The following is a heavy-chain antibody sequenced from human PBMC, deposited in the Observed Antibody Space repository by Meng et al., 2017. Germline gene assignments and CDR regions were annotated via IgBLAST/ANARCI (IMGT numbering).Heavy chain of an antibody. J-gene: IGHJ4*02. CDR3: LDEAPRSDY. Sequence: EVQVVGSGGGLVQPGGSLRLSCAASGFTFKNYWMHWVRQVPGKGLVWVSRISGDGSITNYADSVKGRFTISRDNAKNTLYLQMNSLRPEDTAVYYCLDEAPRSDYWGQGSLVTVSS. CDR1: GFTFKNYW. V-gene: IGHV3-74*01. CDR2: ISGDGSIT. D-gene: IGHD1-1*01.